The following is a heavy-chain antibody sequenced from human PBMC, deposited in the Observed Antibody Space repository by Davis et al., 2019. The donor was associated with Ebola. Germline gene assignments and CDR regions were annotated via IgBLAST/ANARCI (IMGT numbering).Heavy chain of an antibody. CDR1: GFMFSSYS. J-gene: IGHJ5*02. D-gene: IGHD3-16*01. Sequence: GESLKISCTASGFMFSSYSMNWVRQAPGKGLEWVSSISSSSGYIYYADSVKGRFTISRDNAGNSLFLQMNTLRAEDTAVYFCAKNSRLIQGISDPWGQGTLVTVSS. CDR3: AKNSRLIQGISDP. V-gene: IGHV3-21*01. CDR2: ISSSSGYI.